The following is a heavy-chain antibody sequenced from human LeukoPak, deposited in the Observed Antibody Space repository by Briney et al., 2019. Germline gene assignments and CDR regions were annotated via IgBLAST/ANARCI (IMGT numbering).Heavy chain of an antibody. J-gene: IGHJ5*02. CDR1: GYTFTGYY. V-gene: IGHV1-2*02. Sequence: ASVKVSCKASGYTFTGYYMHWLRQAPGQGLEWMGWINPNSGGTKYAQKFQGRVTMTRDTSISTAYMELSRLRSDDTAVYYCAKEQMATAVDPWGQGTLVTVSS. CDR2: INPNSGGT. D-gene: IGHD5-24*01. CDR3: AKEQMATAVDP.